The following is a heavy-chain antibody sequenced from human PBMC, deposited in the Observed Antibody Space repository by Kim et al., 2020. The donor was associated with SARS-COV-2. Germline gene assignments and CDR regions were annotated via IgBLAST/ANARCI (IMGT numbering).Heavy chain of an antibody. CDR3: VRGSGNYGYGMGV. J-gene: IGHJ6*01. D-gene: IGHD3-3*01. CDR2: INNDGSGT. CDR1: GFTFSSYW. Sequence: GGSLRLSCAASGFTFSSYWMHWVRQAPGKGLVWVSRINNDGSGTSYADSVKGGFTISGDNAKNTLYLQMNSLRVEDTAVYYCVRGSGNYGYGMGVWRQGTTVTV. V-gene: IGHV3-74*01.